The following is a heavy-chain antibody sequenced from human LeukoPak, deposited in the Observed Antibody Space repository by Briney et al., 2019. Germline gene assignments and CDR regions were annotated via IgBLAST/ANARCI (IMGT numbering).Heavy chain of an antibody. CDR2: ISSSSSTI. J-gene: IGHJ3*02. CDR1: GFTFSSYS. Sequence: GGSLRLSCAASGFTFSSYSMNWVRQAPGKGLEWVSYISSSSSTIYYADSVKGRFTISRDNAKNSLYLQMNSLRAEDTAVYYCASLLGATTGGAFDIWGQGTMVTVSS. V-gene: IGHV3-48*01. CDR3: ASLLGATTGGAFDI. D-gene: IGHD1-26*01.